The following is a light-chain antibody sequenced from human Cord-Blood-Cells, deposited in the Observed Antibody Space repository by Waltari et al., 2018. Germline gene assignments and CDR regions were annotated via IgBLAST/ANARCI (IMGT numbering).Light chain of an antibody. CDR2: DAS. CDR3: QQRSNWRT. J-gene: IGKJ4*01. Sequence: EIVLTQSPATLSLSPGERATLSCRASQSVSSYFAWYQQKPGQAPRLLIYDASNRATGIPARFSGSGSETDFTLTISSLEPEDFAVYYCQQRSNWRTFGGGTKVEIK. V-gene: IGKV3-11*01. CDR1: QSVSSY.